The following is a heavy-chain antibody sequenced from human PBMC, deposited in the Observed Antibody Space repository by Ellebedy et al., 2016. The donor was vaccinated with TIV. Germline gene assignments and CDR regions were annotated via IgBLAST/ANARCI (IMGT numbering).Heavy chain of an antibody. J-gene: IGHJ4*02. CDR3: AAYYGGRFDY. V-gene: IGHV4-59*01. CDR1: GGSISTFY. D-gene: IGHD4-23*01. CDR2: IYYIGIT. Sequence: MPSETLSPTCNVSGGSISTFYWSWIRQPPGKGLEFIGYIYYIGITNYNPSLESRVAISIDTSENQFSLRLSSVTAADTAVYYCAAYYGGRFDYWGQGTLVTVSS.